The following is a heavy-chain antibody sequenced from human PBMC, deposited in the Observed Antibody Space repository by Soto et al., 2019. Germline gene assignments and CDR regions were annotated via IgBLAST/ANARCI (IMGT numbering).Heavy chain of an antibody. Sequence: SETLSLTCAVSSGSISSSNWWSGVRQPPGKGLEWIGEIYHSGSTNYNPSLKSRVTISVDKSKNQFSLKLSSVTAADTAVYYCARWTSSGWYVFDYWGQGTLVTVSS. J-gene: IGHJ4*02. CDR1: SGSISSSNW. D-gene: IGHD6-13*01. CDR3: ARWTSSGWYVFDY. V-gene: IGHV4-4*02. CDR2: IYHSGST.